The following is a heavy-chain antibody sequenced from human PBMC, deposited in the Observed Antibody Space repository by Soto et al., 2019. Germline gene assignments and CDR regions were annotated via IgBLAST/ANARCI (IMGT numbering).Heavy chain of an antibody. CDR2: ISSSSYI. Sequence: GSLRLSCSASGFTVSSYIMNFGRQSPGKGLELVSSISSSSYIYYADSVKGRFTISRDNAKNSLYLQMNSLSAEDTAVYYCARDWVYRRWDIWGKRKMVNVS. CDR1: GFTVSSYI. CDR3: ARDWVYRRWDI. J-gene: IGHJ3*02. V-gene: IGHV3-21*01. D-gene: IGHD2-8*01.